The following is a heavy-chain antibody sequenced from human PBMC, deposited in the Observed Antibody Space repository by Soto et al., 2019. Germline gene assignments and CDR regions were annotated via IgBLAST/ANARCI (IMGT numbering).Heavy chain of an antibody. CDR1: GFTFSSYA. CDR2: ISGSGGST. J-gene: IGHJ1*01. CDR3: AKGLDCSGGSCYFPEYFQH. V-gene: IGHV3-23*01. Sequence: GGSLRLSCAASGFTFSSYAMSWVRQAPGKGLEWVSAISGSGGSTYYADSVKGRFTISRDNSKNTLYLQMNSLRAEDTAVYYCAKGLDCSGGSCYFPEYFQHWGQGTLVTVSS. D-gene: IGHD2-15*01.